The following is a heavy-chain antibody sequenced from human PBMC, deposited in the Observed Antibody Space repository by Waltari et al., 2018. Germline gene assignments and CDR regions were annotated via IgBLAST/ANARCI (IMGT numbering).Heavy chain of an antibody. D-gene: IGHD5-12*01. CDR3: VKYSGFDYFFDY. CDR2: ISNDGSNK. Sequence: QMQLVESGGGVVQPGRSLRLCCDASGFRFINCNRTWVGQAPGQGLEWVAGISNDGSNKDYADSVKSRFTVSRENSKNTLYLQINSLRDDDTAVYYCVKYSGFDYFFDYWGQGTLVTVSS. J-gene: IGHJ4*02. V-gene: IGHV3-30*18. CDR1: GFRFINCN.